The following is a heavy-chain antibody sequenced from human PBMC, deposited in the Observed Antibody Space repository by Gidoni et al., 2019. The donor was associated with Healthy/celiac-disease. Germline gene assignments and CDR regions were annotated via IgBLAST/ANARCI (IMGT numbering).Heavy chain of an antibody. D-gene: IGHD3-22*01. CDR1: CFTVSSNY. V-gene: IGHV3-53*01. J-gene: IGHJ4*02. Sequence: EVQLVESGGGLIQPVGSLRLSCSASCFTVSSNYMSWVRQAPGKGLEWVSVIYSGGSTYYADSVKGRFTISRDNSKNTLYLQMNSLRAEDTAVYYCARAHSGYYYPQYFDYWGQGTLVTVSS. CDR2: IYSGGST. CDR3: ARAHSGYYYPQYFDY.